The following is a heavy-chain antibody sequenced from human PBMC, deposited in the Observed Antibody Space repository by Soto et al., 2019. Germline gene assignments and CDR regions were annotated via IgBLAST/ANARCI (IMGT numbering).Heavy chain of an antibody. J-gene: IGHJ4*02. D-gene: IGHD3-22*01. Sequence: QVQLVQSGAEVKKPGSSVKVSCKASGGTFSSYAISWVRQAPGQGLEWMGGIIPIFGTANYAQKFQGRVTITADESXXTXYRXLSSLRSEDTAVYYCARETYYYDSSGYYRGGYFDYWGQGTLVTVSS. CDR1: GGTFSSYA. CDR3: ARETYYYDSSGYYRGGYFDY. V-gene: IGHV1-69*12. CDR2: IIPIFGTA.